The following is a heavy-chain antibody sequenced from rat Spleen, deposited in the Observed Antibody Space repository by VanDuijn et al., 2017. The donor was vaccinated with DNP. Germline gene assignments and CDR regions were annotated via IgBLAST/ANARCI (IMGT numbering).Heavy chain of an antibody. J-gene: IGHJ3*01. D-gene: IGHD1-6*01. CDR2: IGPGGGNT. CDR3: ARGPFDTTDNWFAY. V-gene: IGHV5S11*01. CDR1: GFTFSNYY. Sequence: EVQLVGSGGGLVQSGRSLKLSCAGSGFTFSNYYMVWVRQAPTKGLEWVASIGPGGGNTYYRDSVKGRFTISRDNVKSTLYLQMDSLRSEETATYYCARGPFDTTDNWFAYWGQGTLVTVSS.